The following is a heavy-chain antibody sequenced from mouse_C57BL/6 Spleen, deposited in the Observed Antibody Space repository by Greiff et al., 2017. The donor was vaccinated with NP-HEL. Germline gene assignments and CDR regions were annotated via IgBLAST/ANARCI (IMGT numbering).Heavy chain of an antibody. CDR2: ISSGSSTI. V-gene: IGHV5-17*01. J-gene: IGHJ4*01. D-gene: IGHD1-1*01. Sequence: EVQLVESGGGLVKPGGSLKLSCAASGFTFSDYGMHWVRQAPEKGLEWVAYISSGSSTIYYADTVKGRFTISRDNAKKTLFLQMTSLRSEDTALYYWARDYYGSSMAMDYWGQGTSVTVSS. CDR1: GFTFSDYG. CDR3: ARDYYGSSMAMDY.